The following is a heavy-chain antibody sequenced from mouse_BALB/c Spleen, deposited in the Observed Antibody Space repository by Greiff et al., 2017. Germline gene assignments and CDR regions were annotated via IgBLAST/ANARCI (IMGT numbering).Heavy chain of an antibody. CDR3: ARHQTNVYAMDY. D-gene: IGHD1-3*01. J-gene: IGHJ4*01. Sequence: EVMVVESGGGLVQPGGSLKLSCAASGFTFSSYTMSWVRQTPEKRLEWVAYISNGGGSTYYPDTVKGRFTISRDNAKNTLYLKMSSLKSEDTAMYYCARHQTNVYAMDYWGQGTSVTVSS. V-gene: IGHV5-12-2*01. CDR1: GFTFSSYT. CDR2: ISNGGGST.